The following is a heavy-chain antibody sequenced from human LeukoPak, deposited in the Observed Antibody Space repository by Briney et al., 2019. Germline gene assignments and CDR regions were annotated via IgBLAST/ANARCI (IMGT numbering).Heavy chain of an antibody. CDR3: ARASVGYCSSTSCSPYDFDY. D-gene: IGHD2-2*01. CDR1: GGSISSYY. J-gene: IGHJ4*02. V-gene: IGHV4-4*07. CDR2: IYTSGST. Sequence: SETLSLTCTVSGGSISSYYWSWIRQPAGKGLEWIGRIYTSGSTNYNPSLKSRVTMSVDTSKNQFSLKLSSVTAADTAVYYCARASVGYCSSTSCSPYDFDYWGQGTLVTVSS.